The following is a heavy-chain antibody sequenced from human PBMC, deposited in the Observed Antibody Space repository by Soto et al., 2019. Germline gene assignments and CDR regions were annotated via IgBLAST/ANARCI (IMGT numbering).Heavy chain of an antibody. D-gene: IGHD6-13*01. CDR3: AKYFVIAAAGTADLTDY. Sequence: GGSLRLACAASGFTFSSYAMSWVRQAPGKGLEWVSAISGSGGSTYYADSVKGRFTISRDNSKNTLYLQMNSLRAEDTAVYYCAKYFVIAAAGTADLTDYWGQGTLVTVSS. J-gene: IGHJ4*02. CDR2: ISGSGGST. CDR1: GFTFSSYA. V-gene: IGHV3-23*01.